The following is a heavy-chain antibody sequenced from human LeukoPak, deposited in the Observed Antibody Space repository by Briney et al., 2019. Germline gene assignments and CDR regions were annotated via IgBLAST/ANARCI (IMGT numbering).Heavy chain of an antibody. J-gene: IGHJ4*02. CDR1: GFTFSSYS. CDR3: ARELYCSSTSCYPFDY. V-gene: IGHV3-21*01. D-gene: IGHD2-2*01. Sequence: PGGSLRLSCAASGFTFSSYSMNWVRQAPGKGLEWVSSISSSSSYIYYADSVKGRFTISRDNAKNSLHLQMNSLRAEDTAVYYCARELYCSSTSCYPFDYWGQGTLVTVSS. CDR2: ISSSSSYI.